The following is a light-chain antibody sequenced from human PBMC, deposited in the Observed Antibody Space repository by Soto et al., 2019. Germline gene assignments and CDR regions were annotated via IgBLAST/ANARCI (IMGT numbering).Light chain of an antibody. J-gene: IGKJ3*01. CDR3: QQFNNFPPT. Sequence: GDTVTITCRASEGIRSALAWYQQRPGTGPKLLIYDASTLDAGAPSRFSGSGSGTDFTLIIWSLQHEDFATYYCQQFNNFPPTFGPGTKVDFK. CDR2: DAS. CDR1: EGIRSA. V-gene: IGKV1D-13*01.